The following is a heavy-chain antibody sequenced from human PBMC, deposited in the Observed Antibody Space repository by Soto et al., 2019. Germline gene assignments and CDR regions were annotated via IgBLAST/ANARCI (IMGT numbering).Heavy chain of an antibody. J-gene: IGHJ4*02. Sequence: QVQLVESGGGVVQPGRSLRLSCAASGFTFSSYGMHWVRQAPGKGLEWVAVISYDGSNKNYADSVKGRFTISRDNSKNALYLQMNSLRAEDTAVYYCAKDRRAARPSVGAARLDYWGQGTLVTVSS. CDR1: GFTFSSYG. V-gene: IGHV3-30*18. CDR2: ISYDGSNK. D-gene: IGHD6-6*01. CDR3: AKDRRAARPSVGAARLDY.